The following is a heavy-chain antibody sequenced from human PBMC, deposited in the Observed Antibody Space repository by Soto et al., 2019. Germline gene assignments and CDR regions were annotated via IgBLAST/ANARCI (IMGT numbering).Heavy chain of an antibody. CDR3: AKPGDYLDY. CDR1: GFTFSKYA. Sequence: GGSLRLSCAGSGFTFSKYAMTWVRQAPGKGLEWVSTTRNNGEYTYYADSVKGRFTVSRDNSKNALFLEMSSLRAEDTAVYYCAKPGDYLDYWGQGTLVTVSS. J-gene: IGHJ4*02. V-gene: IGHV3-23*01. CDR2: TRNNGEYT.